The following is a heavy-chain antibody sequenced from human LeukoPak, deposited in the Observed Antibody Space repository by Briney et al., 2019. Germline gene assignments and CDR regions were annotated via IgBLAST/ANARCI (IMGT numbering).Heavy chain of an antibody. V-gene: IGHV3-30*02. CDR2: IRYDGSNK. CDR3: AKATGYSYGRDAFDI. CDR1: GFTFSSYG. J-gene: IGHJ3*02. D-gene: IGHD5-18*01. Sequence: GGSLRLSCAASGFTFSSYGMHWVRQAPGKGLEWVAFIRYDGSNKYYADSVKGRFTISRDNSKNTLYLQMNSLRAEDTALYYCAKATGYSYGRDAFDIWGQGTMVTVSS.